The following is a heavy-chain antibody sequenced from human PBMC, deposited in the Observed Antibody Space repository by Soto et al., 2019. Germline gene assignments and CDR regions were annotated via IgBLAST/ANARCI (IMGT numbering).Heavy chain of an antibody. Sequence: PSETLSLTCIVSGGSIKSGFFYWGWGRQAPGKGLEYIGSPYYSGNTYYNPSLKSRVHIFIDTSKNQFSLKLSSVTAADTAVYFCARGDDFAGNDYFDYWGQGLLVPSPQ. CDR3: ARGDDFAGNDYFDY. V-gene: IGHV4-39*01. CDR2: PYYSGNT. D-gene: IGHD1-1*01. J-gene: IGHJ4*02. CDR1: GGSIKSGFFY.